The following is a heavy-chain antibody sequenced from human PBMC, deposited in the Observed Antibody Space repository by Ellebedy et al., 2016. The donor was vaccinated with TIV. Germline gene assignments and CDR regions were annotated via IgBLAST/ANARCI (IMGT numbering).Heavy chain of an antibody. CDR1: GFTFSSYG. J-gene: IGHJ4*02. CDR2: ISYDGSNK. D-gene: IGHD3-22*01. CDR3: ARGEITMIVVDPPYY. Sequence: GESLKISCAASGFTFSSYGMHWVRQAPGKGLDWVAVISYDGSNKYYADSVKGRFTISRDNSKNTLYLQMNSLRAEDTAVYYCARGEITMIVVDPPYYWGQGTLVTVSS. V-gene: IGHV3-30*03.